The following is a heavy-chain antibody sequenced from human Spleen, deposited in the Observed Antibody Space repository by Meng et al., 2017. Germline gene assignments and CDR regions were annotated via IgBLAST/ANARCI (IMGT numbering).Heavy chain of an antibody. V-gene: IGHV4-4*03. CDR1: GGSISSRNW. Sequence: QVHLQESGPGLLKPPGALSLTCAVSGGSISSRNWWTWVRQPPGKGLEWIGEMFHTGSSNYNPSLKSRVSISVDTSKNQFSLKLTSVTAADTAMYYCALRFLNSFDNWGQGALVTVSS. CDR2: MFHTGSS. CDR3: ALRFLNSFDN. J-gene: IGHJ4*02. D-gene: IGHD3-16*01.